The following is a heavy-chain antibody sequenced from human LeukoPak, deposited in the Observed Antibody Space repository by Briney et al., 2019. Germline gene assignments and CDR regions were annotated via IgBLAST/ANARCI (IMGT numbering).Heavy chain of an antibody. D-gene: IGHD5-18*01. CDR2: IYYSGTT. V-gene: IGHV4-31*03. J-gene: IGHJ4*02. CDR1: GGSISSGGHQ. Sequence: SQTLSLTCTVSGGSISSGGHQWSWIRQHPEKGLEWIGYIYYSGTTNYNPSLKSRVTISVDTSKNQFSLKLSSVTAADTAVYYCARDRGYSYGYGYWGQGTLVTVSS. CDR3: ARDRGYSYGYGY.